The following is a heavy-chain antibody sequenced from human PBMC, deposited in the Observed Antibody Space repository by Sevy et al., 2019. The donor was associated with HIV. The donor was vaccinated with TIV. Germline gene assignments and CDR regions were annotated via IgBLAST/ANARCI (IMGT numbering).Heavy chain of an antibody. CDR1: GFTFSNYA. CDR2: ISGSGGSGDKT. CDR3: ARKYDSSGYFDY. D-gene: IGHD3-22*01. Sequence: GESLKISCAASGFTFSNYAMNWVRQAPGKGLEWVSGISGSGGSGDKTSYADSVKGRFTISRDDSKNSLYLQLNSLRAEDTAIYYCARKYDSSGYFDYWGQGTLVTVSS. V-gene: IGHV3-23*01. J-gene: IGHJ4*02.